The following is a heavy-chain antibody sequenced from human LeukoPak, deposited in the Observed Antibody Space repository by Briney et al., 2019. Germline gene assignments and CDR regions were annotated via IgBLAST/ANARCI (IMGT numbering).Heavy chain of an antibody. CDR1: GDSVSSGGYY. V-gene: IGHV4-61*08. CDR3: ARGSFLFDY. D-gene: IGHD2-21*01. CDR2: IYYSGST. J-gene: IGHJ4*02. Sequence: SETLSLTCTVSGDSVSSGGYYWSWIRQPPGKGLEWIGYIYYSGSTNYNPSLKSRVTISVDKSKNQFSLKLSSVTAADTAVYYCARGSFLFDYWGQGTLVTVSS.